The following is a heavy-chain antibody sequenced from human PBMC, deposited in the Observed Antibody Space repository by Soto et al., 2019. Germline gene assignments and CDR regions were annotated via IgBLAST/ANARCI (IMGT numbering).Heavy chain of an antibody. J-gene: IGHJ4*02. V-gene: IGHV3-33*03. CDR3: AKLGYCSGGDCYGRGLATVTYFDF. Sequence: GGSLRLSCAASGFTFSSYVMHWVRQAPGKGLEWVAVIWYDGSNKYYADSVKGRLSISRDKSKNTLYLQMNSLRAEDTAVYYCAKLGYCSGGDCYGRGLATVTYFDFLGQGTLVTVSS. CDR2: IWYDGSNK. CDR1: GFTFSSYV. D-gene: IGHD2-15*01.